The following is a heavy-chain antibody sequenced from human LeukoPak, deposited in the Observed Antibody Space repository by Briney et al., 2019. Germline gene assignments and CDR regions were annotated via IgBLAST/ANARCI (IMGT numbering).Heavy chain of an antibody. D-gene: IGHD6-13*01. CDR3: ARNAGGIAAAGPFDY. CDR1: GGTFSSYA. V-gene: IGHV1-69*05. CDR2: IIPIFGTA. J-gene: IGHJ4*02. Sequence: SVKVSCKASGGTFSSYATSWVRQAPGQGLQRMGGIIPIFGTANYAQKFQGRVTITTDESTSTAYMELSSLRSEDTAVYYCARNAGGIAAAGPFDYWGQGTLVTVSS.